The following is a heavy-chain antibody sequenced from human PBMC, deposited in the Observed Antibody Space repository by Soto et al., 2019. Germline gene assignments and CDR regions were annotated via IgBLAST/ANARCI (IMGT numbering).Heavy chain of an antibody. CDR3: GRVLVAATRHTGPDY. D-gene: IGHD2-15*01. Sequence: SETLSLTCSVSGVSISSSDYYWAWIRQPPGKGLEWIGRIDYNGVTYSNPSLKGRVTISKDTSKNKFSLQVTSVTAADTAFYYCGRVLVAATRHTGPDYWGQGTQVAVSS. CDR1: GVSISSSDYY. CDR2: IDYNGVT. V-gene: IGHV4-39*02. J-gene: IGHJ4*02.